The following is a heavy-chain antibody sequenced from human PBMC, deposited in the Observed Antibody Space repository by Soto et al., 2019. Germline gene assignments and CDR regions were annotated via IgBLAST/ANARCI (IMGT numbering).Heavy chain of an antibody. CDR1: GGTFTSCA. CDR2: INPNSGGT. Sequence: ASAKFSSKATGGTFTSCAISWVRQAPGQGLEWMGWINPNSGGTNYAQKFQGWVTMTRDTSISTAYMELSRLRSDDTAVYYCARERIAVAGTRSNYGMDVWGQGTTVTVSS. CDR3: ARERIAVAGTRSNYGMDV. J-gene: IGHJ6*02. D-gene: IGHD6-19*01. V-gene: IGHV1-2*04.